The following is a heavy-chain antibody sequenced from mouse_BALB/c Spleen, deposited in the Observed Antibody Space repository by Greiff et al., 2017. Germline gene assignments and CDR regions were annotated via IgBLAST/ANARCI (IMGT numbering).Heavy chain of an antibody. CDR1: GFTFSSFG. Sequence: EVKVVESGGGLVQPGGSRKLSCAASGFTFSSFGMHWVRQAPEKGLEWVAYISSGSSTIYYADTVKGRFTISRDNPKNTLFLQMTSLRSEDTAMYYCARSGRERNAMDYWGQGTSVTVSS. J-gene: IGHJ4*01. CDR2: ISSGSSTI. V-gene: IGHV5-17*02. CDR3: ARSGRERNAMDY.